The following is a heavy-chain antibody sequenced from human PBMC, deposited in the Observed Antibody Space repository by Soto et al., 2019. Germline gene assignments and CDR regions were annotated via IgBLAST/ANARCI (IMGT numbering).Heavy chain of an antibody. CDR3: ARDDSGFSGSHYIDYFDY. CDR2: IIPMFGTA. V-gene: IGHV1-69*05. D-gene: IGHD1-26*01. J-gene: IGHJ4*02. Sequence: SVKVSCKASGGTFSRYTISWVRQSHGQGLEWMGGIIPMFGTASYAHKFQGRVTFTRDTSAGTVYMQLSSLTSEDTAVYYCARDDSGFSGSHYIDYFDYWGQGALVTVSS. CDR1: GGTFSRYT.